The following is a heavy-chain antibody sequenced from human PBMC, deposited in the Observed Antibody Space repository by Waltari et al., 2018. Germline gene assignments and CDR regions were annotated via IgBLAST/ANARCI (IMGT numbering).Heavy chain of an antibody. V-gene: IGHV4-59*01. CDR2: IYYSGST. CDR1: GGSISSYY. CDR3: ARDLWGMTTVTTGRWFDP. D-gene: IGHD4-4*01. J-gene: IGHJ5*02. Sequence: QVQLQESGPGLVKPSETLSLTCTVSGGSISSYYWSWIRQPPGKGLEWIGYIYYSGSTNYNPSLKSRVTISVDTSKNQFSLKLSSVTAADTAVYYCARDLWGMTTVTTGRWFDPWGQGTLVTVSS.